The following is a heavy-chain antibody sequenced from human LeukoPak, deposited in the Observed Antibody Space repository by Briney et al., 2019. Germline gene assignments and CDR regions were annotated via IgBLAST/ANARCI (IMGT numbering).Heavy chain of an antibody. CDR2: FDPEDGET. V-gene: IGHV1-24*01. J-gene: IGHJ3*02. CDR1: GYTLTELS. Sequence: GASVKVSCKVSGYTLTELSIHWVRQATGKGLEWMGGFDPEDGETIYAQKFQGRVTMTEDTSTDTAYMELSSLRSEDTAVYYCATALLLWFGGVRRAFDIWGQGTMVTVSS. CDR3: ATALLLWFGGVRRAFDI. D-gene: IGHD3-10*01.